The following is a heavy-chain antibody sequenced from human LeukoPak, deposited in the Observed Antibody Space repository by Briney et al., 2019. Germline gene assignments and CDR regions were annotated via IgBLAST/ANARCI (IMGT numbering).Heavy chain of an antibody. D-gene: IGHD3-16*01. CDR3: AKEKRFDYYYYMDV. CDR1: GFTFDDYA. V-gene: IGHV3-9*01. CDR2: ISWNSGST. Sequence: PGRSLRLSCAASGFTFDDYAMHWVRQAPGRGLEWVSGISWNSGSTGYADSVKGRFTISRDNSKNTLYLQMNSLRAEDTAVYYCAKEKRFDYYYYMDVWGKGTTVTVSS. J-gene: IGHJ6*03.